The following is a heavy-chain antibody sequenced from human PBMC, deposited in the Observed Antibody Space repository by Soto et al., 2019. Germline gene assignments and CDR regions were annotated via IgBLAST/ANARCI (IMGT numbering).Heavy chain of an antibody. D-gene: IGHD5-18*01. CDR2: ISYDGSNK. J-gene: IGHJ6*02. Sequence: QVQLVESGGGVVQPGRSLRLSCAASGFTFSSYAMHWVRQAPGKGLEWVAVISYDGSNKYYADSVKGRFTISRDNSKKPLYLKITSLKAGETPVNYWGSELKVDTEGGGMEVWGQGPRSPSP. CDR1: GFTFSSYA. V-gene: IGHV3-30-3*01. CDR3: GSELKVDTEGGGMEV.